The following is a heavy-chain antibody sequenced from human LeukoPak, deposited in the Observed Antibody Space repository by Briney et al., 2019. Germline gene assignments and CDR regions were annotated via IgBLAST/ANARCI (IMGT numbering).Heavy chain of an antibody. V-gene: IGHV1-18*01. CDR3: ARDTYYYDSSGYFDY. CDR1: GYTFTSYG. CDR2: ISAYNGGT. D-gene: IGHD3-22*01. J-gene: IGHJ4*02. Sequence: ASVKVSCKASGYTFTSYGISWVRQAPGQGLEWMGWISAYNGGTNYAQKLQGRVTMTTDTSTSTAYMELRSLRSDDTAVYYCARDTYYYDSSGYFDYWGQGTLVTVSS.